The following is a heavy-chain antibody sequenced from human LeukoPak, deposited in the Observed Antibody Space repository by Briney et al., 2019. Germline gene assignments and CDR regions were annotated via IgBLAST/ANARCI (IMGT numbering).Heavy chain of an antibody. Sequence: PGGSLRLSCAASGFTFSNHAMNWVRQAPGKGLEWASIISGSGTVTYYADSVKGRFTISRDNSKNTLYLQMNSLRAEDTAVYYCAKTSVGEGRIIGSGYFDNWGQGTLVTVSS. D-gene: IGHD2-15*01. CDR2: ISGSGTVT. CDR3: AKTSVGEGRIIGSGYFDN. J-gene: IGHJ4*02. CDR1: GFTFSNHA. V-gene: IGHV3-23*01.